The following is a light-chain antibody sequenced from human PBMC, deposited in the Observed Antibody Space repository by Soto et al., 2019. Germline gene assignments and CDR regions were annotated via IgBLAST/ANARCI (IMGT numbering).Light chain of an antibody. CDR1: QSVSSY. CDR2: DAS. J-gene: IGKJ5*01. CDR3: QQRSTWPPIT. Sequence: EIVLTQSPATLSLSPGERATLSCRASQSVSSYLAWYQQKPGQAPRLLIYDASNRATGIPARFSGSGSRTDFTLTISSLEPEDFAVYYCQQRSTWPPITFGQGTRLEMK. V-gene: IGKV3-11*01.